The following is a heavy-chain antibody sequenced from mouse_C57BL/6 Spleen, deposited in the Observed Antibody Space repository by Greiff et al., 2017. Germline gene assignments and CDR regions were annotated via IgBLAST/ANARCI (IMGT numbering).Heavy chain of an antibody. Sequence: QVQLQQPGAELVKPGASVKMSCKASGYTFTSYWITWVKQRPGQGLEWIGDIYPGSGSTNYHEKFKSKATLTVDTSSSTAYMQLSSLTSEDSAVYYCAREDGNYWGSSYWGQGTLVTVSA. V-gene: IGHV1-55*01. CDR1: GYTFTSYW. CDR2: IYPGSGST. CDR3: AREDGNYWGSSY. J-gene: IGHJ3*01. D-gene: IGHD2-1*01.